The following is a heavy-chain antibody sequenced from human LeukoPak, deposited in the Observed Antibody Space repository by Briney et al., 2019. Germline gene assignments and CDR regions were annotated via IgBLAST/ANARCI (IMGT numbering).Heavy chain of an antibody. J-gene: IGHJ4*02. CDR1: GGSFSGYY. Sequence: SETLSLTCAVYGGSFSGYYWSWIRQPPGKGLEWIGEIKHSGSTNYNPSLKSRVTISVDTSKNQFSLKLSSVTAADTAVYYCARALRRITIFGVVIIPKAYYFDYWGQGTLVTVSS. CDR3: ARALRRITIFGVVIIPKAYYFDY. CDR2: IKHSGST. D-gene: IGHD3-3*01. V-gene: IGHV4-34*01.